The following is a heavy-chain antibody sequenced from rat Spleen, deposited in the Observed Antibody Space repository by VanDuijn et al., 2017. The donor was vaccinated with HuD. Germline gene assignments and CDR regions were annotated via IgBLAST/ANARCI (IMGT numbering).Heavy chain of an antibody. Sequence: EVQLVETGGGLVRPGRSMKISCAASGFTFSNYGMYWIRQAPTKGLEWVASISPSGGSTYYRDSVKGRFTISRDNAKSTLYLQMDSLRSEDTASYYCARRGIGVYDGTYDYWGQGVMVTVSS. J-gene: IGHJ2*01. CDR3: ARRGIGVYDGTYDY. CDR2: ISPSGGST. CDR1: GFTFSNYG. V-gene: IGHV5-19*01. D-gene: IGHD1-12*02.